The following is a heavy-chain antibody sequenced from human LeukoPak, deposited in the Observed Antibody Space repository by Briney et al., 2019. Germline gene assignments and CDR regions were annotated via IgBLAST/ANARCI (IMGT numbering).Heavy chain of an antibody. Sequence: SETLSLTCAVYGGSFSGCYWSWIRQPPGKGLEWIGEINHSGSTNYNPSLKSRVTISVDTSKNQFSLKLSSVTAADTAVYYCARVGRHYDSSGYYFLDYWGQGTLFTVSS. J-gene: IGHJ4*02. CDR3: ARVGRHYDSSGYYFLDY. CDR1: GGSFSGCY. D-gene: IGHD3-22*01. CDR2: INHSGST. V-gene: IGHV4-34*01.